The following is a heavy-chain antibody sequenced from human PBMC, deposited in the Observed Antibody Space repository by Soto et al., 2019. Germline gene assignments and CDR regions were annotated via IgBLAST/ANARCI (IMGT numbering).Heavy chain of an antibody. CDR3: ARRWLSEGGMDV. CDR2: MNPNSGNT. Sequence: GASVKVSCKASGYTFTSYDINWVRQATGQGLEWMGWMNPNSGNTGYAQKFQGRVTMTRNTSISTAYMELSSLRSEDTAVYYCARRWLSEGGMDVWGQGTTVTVSS. CDR1: GYTFTSYD. D-gene: IGHD3-22*01. J-gene: IGHJ6*02. V-gene: IGHV1-8*01.